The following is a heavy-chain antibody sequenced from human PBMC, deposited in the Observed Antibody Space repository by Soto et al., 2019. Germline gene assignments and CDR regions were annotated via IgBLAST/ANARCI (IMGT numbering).Heavy chain of an antibody. J-gene: IGHJ2*01. D-gene: IGHD3-10*01. CDR1: GFNLSNYA. CDR2: ISGSGGST. CDR3: AKDQGRAYWYFDL. Sequence: EVQLLESGGGLVQPGGSLRLSCAASGFNLSNYAMSWVRQAPGKGLEWLSGISGSGGSTYYTDSVKGRLTISRDNSKNTLYLQMKSLRAEDTAKYYCAKDQGRAYWYFDLWGRGTLVSVSS. V-gene: IGHV3-23*01.